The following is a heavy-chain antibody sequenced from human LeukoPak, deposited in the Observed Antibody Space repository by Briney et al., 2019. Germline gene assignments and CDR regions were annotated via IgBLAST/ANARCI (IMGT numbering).Heavy chain of an antibody. CDR3: ARGLGRGPHRLRITIFGVVTPSYYYYYMDV. J-gene: IGHJ6*03. Sequence: ASVNVSCKASGYTFTSYVINWVRQATGQGLEWMGWMNPNSGNTGYAQKFQGRVTITRNTSISTAYMELSSLRSEDTAVYYCARGLGRGPHRLRITIFGVVTPSYYYYYMDVWGKGTTVTVSS. CDR2: MNPNSGNT. CDR1: GYTFTSYV. V-gene: IGHV1-8*03. D-gene: IGHD3-3*01.